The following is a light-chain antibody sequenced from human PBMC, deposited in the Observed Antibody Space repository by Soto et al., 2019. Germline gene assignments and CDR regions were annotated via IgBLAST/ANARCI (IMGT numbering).Light chain of an antibody. V-gene: IGKV3-15*01. CDR3: IT. CDR1: QSVSSN. J-gene: IGKJ4*01. Sequence: EIVMTQSPATLSVSPGERATLSCRASQSVSSNLAWYQQKPGQAPRLLIYGASTRATGIPARFSGSGSGTEFTLTISSLQSEDFAVYKGITFGGGTKVEIK. CDR2: GAS.